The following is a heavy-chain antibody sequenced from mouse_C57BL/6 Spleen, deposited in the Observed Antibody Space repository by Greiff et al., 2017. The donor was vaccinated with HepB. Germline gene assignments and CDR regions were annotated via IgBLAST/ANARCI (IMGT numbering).Heavy chain of an antibody. CDR3: ARGPRGEYYGRDFDY. V-gene: IGHV1-18*01. CDR1: GYTFTDYN. Sequence: EVQLQQSGPELVKPGASVKIPCKASGYTFTDYNMDWVKQSHGKSLEWIGDINPNNGGTIYNQKFKGKATLTVDKSSSTAYMELRSLTSEDTAVYYCARGPRGEYYGRDFDYWGQGTTLTVSS. CDR2: INPNNGGT. J-gene: IGHJ2*01. D-gene: IGHD1-1*01.